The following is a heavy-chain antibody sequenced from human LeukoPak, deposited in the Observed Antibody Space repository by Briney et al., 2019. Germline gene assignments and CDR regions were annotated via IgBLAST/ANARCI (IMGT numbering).Heavy chain of an antibody. CDR3: AREGVSYSYYYYYYMDV. J-gene: IGHJ6*03. CDR1: GFTFSSYS. V-gene: IGHV3-21*01. Sequence: GGSLRLSCAASGFTFSSYSMNWVRQAPGKGLEWVSSISSSSSYIYYADSVKGRFTISRDNAKNSLYLQMNSLRAEDTAVYYCAREGVSYSYYYYYYMDVWGKGTTVTVSS. CDR2: ISSSSSYI. D-gene: IGHD5-18*01.